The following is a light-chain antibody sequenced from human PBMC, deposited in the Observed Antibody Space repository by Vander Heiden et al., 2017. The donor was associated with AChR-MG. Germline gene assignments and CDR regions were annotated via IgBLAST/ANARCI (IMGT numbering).Light chain of an antibody. V-gene: IGLV3-10*01. Sequence: SYALTQPPSVSVSPGQPARPTCSGEEVQKKYAYWYQKKAGQAPVMVIYEESKRPSGIPERVSGSSSGTMATVTISGAQVEDEADYYCDATDSRGKGVFGGGTKLTVL. J-gene: IGLJ2*01. CDR1: EVQKKY. CDR3: DATDSRGKGV. CDR2: EES.